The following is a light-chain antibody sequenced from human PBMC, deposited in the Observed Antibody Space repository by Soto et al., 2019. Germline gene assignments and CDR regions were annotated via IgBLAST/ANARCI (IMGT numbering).Light chain of an antibody. V-gene: IGLV7-46*01. CDR2: DTS. J-gene: IGLJ2*01. Sequence: QAVVTQEPSLTVSPGETVTLTCDSSTGAVTSGHYPYWFQLKPGQAPRTLIYDTSNKHSWTPARFSGSLLGGKAALTLSGAQPEDEAEYYCLLSYSGGRGVFGGGTKVTVL. CDR3: LLSYSGGRGV. CDR1: TGAVTSGHY.